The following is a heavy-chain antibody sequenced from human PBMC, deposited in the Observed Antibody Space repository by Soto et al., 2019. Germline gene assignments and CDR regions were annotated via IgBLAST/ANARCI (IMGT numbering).Heavy chain of an antibody. CDR2: ISHSGST. CDR3: VRFRPAFGP. Sequence: QVQLQESGPGMVKPLETLSLTCTVSGGSISGDDIYWSWVRQHPGRGLEWIGYISHSGSTEYSPSLKSRVTMSVDKSQNQFPLNLSSVTAADTAVYYFVRFRPAFGPWGQGTLVTVSS. J-gene: IGHJ5*02. CDR1: GGSISGDDIY. V-gene: IGHV4-31*03.